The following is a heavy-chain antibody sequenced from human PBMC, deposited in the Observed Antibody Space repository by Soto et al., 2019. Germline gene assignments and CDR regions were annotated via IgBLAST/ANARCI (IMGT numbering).Heavy chain of an antibody. J-gene: IGHJ5*02. CDR3: ARDGEYYGSGSYYHNWFDP. V-gene: IGHV4-4*02. CDR1: GGSISSSNW. Sequence: PSETLSLTCAVSGGSISSSNWWSWVRQPPGKGLEWIGEIYHSGSTNYNPSLKSRVTISVDKSKNQFSLKLSSVTAADTAVYYCARDGEYYGSGSYYHNWFDPWGQGTLVTVSS. CDR2: IYHSGST. D-gene: IGHD3-10*01.